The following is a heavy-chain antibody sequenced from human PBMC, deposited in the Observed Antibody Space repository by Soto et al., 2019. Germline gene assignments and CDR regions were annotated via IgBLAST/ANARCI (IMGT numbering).Heavy chain of an antibody. CDR3: ARHDDCGGDCYSPLDY. V-gene: IGHV3-30-3*01. J-gene: IGHJ4*02. CDR2: ISYDGSNK. CDR1: GFTFSSYA. Sequence: GGSLRLSCAASGFTFSSYAMHWVRQAPGKGLEWVAVISYDGSNKYYADSVKGRFTISRDNSKNTLYLQMNSLRAEDTAVYYCARHDDCGGDCYSPLDYWGQGTLVTVSS. D-gene: IGHD2-21*02.